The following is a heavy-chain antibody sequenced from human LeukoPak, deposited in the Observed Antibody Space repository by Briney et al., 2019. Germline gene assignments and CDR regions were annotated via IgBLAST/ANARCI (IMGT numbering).Heavy chain of an antibody. CDR2: ISGSGGST. D-gene: IGHD6-13*01. Sequence: PGGSLRLSCAASGFTFSSYAMSWVRHAPGKGLELVSAISGSGGSTYYADSVKGRFTISRDNSKNTLYLQMNSLRAEDTAVYYCTKGYSSSWYRDAFDIWGQGTMVTVSS. CDR3: TKGYSSSWYRDAFDI. CDR1: GFTFSSYA. V-gene: IGHV3-23*01. J-gene: IGHJ3*02.